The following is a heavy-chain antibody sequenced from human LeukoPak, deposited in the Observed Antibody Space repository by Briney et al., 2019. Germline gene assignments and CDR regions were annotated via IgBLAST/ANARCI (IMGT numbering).Heavy chain of an antibody. CDR3: ARSLAAAAGYFQH. D-gene: IGHD3-16*01. CDR1: GFTFDDYG. Sequence: GGSLRLSCAASGFTFDDYGMSWVRQAPGKGLEWVCGINWNADSTGYADSVKGRFTISRDNAKNSLYLQMNSLRAEDTALYYCARSLAAAAGYFQHWGQGTLVTVSS. CDR2: INWNADST. V-gene: IGHV3-20*04. J-gene: IGHJ1*01.